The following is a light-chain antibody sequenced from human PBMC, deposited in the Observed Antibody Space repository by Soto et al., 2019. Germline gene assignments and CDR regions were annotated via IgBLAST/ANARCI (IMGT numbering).Light chain of an antibody. CDR1: QSLGIW. Sequence: DIQMTQSPSNLSASVGDRVTITCRASQSLGIWLAWHQQKPGKAPKLLIYDASTLKSGVPSRFSGSGSGTKFTLTISSLQPDDFATYYCQEYNSYSGTFGQGTKVEVK. J-gene: IGKJ1*01. CDR2: DAS. V-gene: IGKV1-5*01. CDR3: QEYNSYSGT.